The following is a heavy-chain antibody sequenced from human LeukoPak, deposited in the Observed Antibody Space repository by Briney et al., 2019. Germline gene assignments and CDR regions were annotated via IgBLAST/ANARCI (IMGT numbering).Heavy chain of an antibody. CDR3: AKAPATYYYDSSGYQPYYFDY. Sequence: GGSLRLSCAASGFTFDDYAMHWVRQAPGKGLEWVSGISWNSGSIGYADSVKGRFTISRDNAKNSLYLQMNSLRAEDTALYYCAKAPATYYYDSSGYQPYYFDYWGQGTLVTVSS. J-gene: IGHJ4*02. D-gene: IGHD3-22*01. V-gene: IGHV3-9*01. CDR2: ISWNSGSI. CDR1: GFTFDDYA.